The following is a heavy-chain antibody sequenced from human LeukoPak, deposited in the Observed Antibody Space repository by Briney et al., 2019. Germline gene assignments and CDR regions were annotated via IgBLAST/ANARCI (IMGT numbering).Heavy chain of an antibody. D-gene: IGHD3-22*01. Sequence: GGSLRLSCAASGFTFSSYAMSWVRQAPGKGLEWVSTMTGSGGSTYYADSVKGRFTISRDNSKNTLYLQMNSLRAEDTAVYYCARDIDYYDSSGYFGAFDIWGQGTMVTVSS. J-gene: IGHJ3*02. CDR1: GFTFSSYA. V-gene: IGHV3-23*01. CDR2: MTGSGGST. CDR3: ARDIDYYDSSGYFGAFDI.